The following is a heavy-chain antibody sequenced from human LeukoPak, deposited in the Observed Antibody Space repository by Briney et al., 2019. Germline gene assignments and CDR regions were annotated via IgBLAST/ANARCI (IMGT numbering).Heavy chain of an antibody. V-gene: IGHV4-61*02. CDR3: ARGLVLRFLEWSNIMGNWFDP. CDR1: GGSISSGSYY. D-gene: IGHD3-3*01. J-gene: IGHJ5*02. Sequence: PSETLSLTCTVSGGSISSGSYYWSWIRQPAGKGLEWIGRIYTSGSTNYNPSLKSRVTISVDTSKNQFSLKLSSVTAADTAVYYCARGLVLRFLEWSNIMGNWFDPWGQGTLATVSS. CDR2: IYTSGST.